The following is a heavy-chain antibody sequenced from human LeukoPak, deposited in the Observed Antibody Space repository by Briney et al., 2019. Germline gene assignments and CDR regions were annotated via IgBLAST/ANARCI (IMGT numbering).Heavy chain of an antibody. D-gene: IGHD1-26*01. CDR3: ARRVSIVGASQNYYGMDV. CDR2: INHSGST. CDR1: GGSFSGYY. Sequence: SETLSLTCAVYGGSFSGYYWSWIRQPPGKGLEWIGEINHSGSTNYNPSLKSRVTISVDTSKDQFSLKLSSVTAADTAVYYCARRVSIVGASQNYYGMDVWGQGTTVTVSS. J-gene: IGHJ6*02. V-gene: IGHV4-34*01.